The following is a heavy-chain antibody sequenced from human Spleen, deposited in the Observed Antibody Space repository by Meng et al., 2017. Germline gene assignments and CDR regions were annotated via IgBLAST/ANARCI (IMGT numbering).Heavy chain of an antibody. J-gene: IGHJ4*02. CDR1: GGSFSGYY. Sequence: SETLSLTCAVYGGSFSGYYWSWIRQPPGKGLEWIGEINHSGSTNYNPSLKSRVTISVDTSKNQFSLKLSSVTAADAAVYYCARVLPTYCGGDCPYFDYWGQGTLVTVSS. CDR2: INHSGST. CDR3: ARVLPTYCGGDCPYFDY. V-gene: IGHV4-34*01. D-gene: IGHD2-21*02.